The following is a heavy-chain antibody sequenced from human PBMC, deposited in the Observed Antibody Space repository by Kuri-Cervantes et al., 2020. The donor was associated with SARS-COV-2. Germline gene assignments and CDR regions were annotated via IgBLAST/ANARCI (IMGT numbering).Heavy chain of an antibody. V-gene: IGHV3-33*01. CDR3: ARSGHAYGDYAQDGGIT. Sequence: SCAVSGSTFSSYGMHWGRPAAGKGLEWVAVIWYDGSNKYYADSVKGRFTISRNNSKNTMYLQMNSLRVEDTAVYYCARSGHAYGDYAQDGGITWGQGTLVTVSS. CDR1: GSTFSSYG. D-gene: IGHD4-17*01. J-gene: IGHJ5*02. CDR2: IWYDGSNK.